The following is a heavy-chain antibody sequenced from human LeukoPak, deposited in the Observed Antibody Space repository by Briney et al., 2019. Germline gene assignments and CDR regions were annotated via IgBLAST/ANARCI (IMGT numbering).Heavy chain of an antibody. D-gene: IGHD4-17*01. J-gene: IGHJ1*01. V-gene: IGHV3-30-3*02. CDR3: AKLTTVTTLHFQH. Sequence: GGSLRLSCAASGFTFSSYAMHWVRQAPGKGLEWVAVISYDGSNKYYADSVKGRFTISRDNSKNTLYLQMNSLRAEDTAVYYCAKLTTVTTLHFQHWGQGTLVTVSS. CDR2: ISYDGSNK. CDR1: GFTFSSYA.